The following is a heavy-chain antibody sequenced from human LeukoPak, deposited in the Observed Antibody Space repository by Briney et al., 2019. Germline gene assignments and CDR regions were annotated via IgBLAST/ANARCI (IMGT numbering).Heavy chain of an antibody. J-gene: IGHJ4*02. CDR2: INPNSGGT. Sequence: ASVKVSCKASGYTFTSYDINWVRQAPGQGLEWMGWINPNSGGTNYAQKFQGRVTMTRDTSISTAYMELSRLRSDDTAVYYCARDNYTGSGSQPFDYWGQGTLVTVSS. CDR1: GYTFTSYD. CDR3: ARDNYTGSGSQPFDY. V-gene: IGHV1-2*02. D-gene: IGHD1-26*01.